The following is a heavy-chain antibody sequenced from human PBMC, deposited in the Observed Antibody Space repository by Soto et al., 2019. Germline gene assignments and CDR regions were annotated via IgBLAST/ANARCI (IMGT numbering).Heavy chain of an antibody. D-gene: IGHD1-1*01. V-gene: IGHV4-4*02. CDR1: GGSISSSNW. Sequence: NPSETLSLTCAVSGGSISSSNWWSWVRQPPGKGLEWIGEIYHSGSTNYNPSLKSRVTISVDKSKNQFSLKLSSVTAADTAVYYCARTQRPHGKTDYWGQGTLVTVSS. CDR2: IYHSGST. CDR3: ARTQRPHGKTDY. J-gene: IGHJ4*02.